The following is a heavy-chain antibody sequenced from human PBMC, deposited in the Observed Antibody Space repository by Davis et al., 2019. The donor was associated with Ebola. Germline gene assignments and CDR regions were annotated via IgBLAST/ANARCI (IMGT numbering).Heavy chain of an antibody. CDR3: ARAAPDSSGYKYYFDY. Sequence: PSETLSLTCTVSGGSISSYYWSWIRQPPGKGLEWIGYIYHSGSTYYNPSLKSRVTISVDRSKNQFSLKLSSVTAADTAVYYCARAAPDSSGYKYYFDYWGQGTLVTVSS. CDR1: GGSISSYY. D-gene: IGHD3-22*01. V-gene: IGHV4-59*01. CDR2: IYHSGST. J-gene: IGHJ4*02.